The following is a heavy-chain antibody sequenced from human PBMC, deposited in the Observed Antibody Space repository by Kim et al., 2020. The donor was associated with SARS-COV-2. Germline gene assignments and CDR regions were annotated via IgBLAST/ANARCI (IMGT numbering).Heavy chain of an antibody. D-gene: IGHD5-12*01. V-gene: IGHV3-33*05. J-gene: IGHJ4*02. CDR2: ISYDGSNK. Sequence: GGSLRLSCAASGFTFSSYGMHWVRQAPGKGLEWVAVISYDGSNKYYADSVKGRFTISRDNSKNTLYLQMNSLRAEDTAVYYCASSGGYNWGYWGQGTLVTVSS. CDR3: ASSGGYNWGY. CDR1: GFTFSSYG.